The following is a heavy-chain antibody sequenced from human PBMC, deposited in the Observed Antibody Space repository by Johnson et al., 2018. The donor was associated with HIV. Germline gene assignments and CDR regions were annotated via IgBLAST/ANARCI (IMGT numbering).Heavy chain of an antibody. CDR3: WAQWTVITFGGPSAFDI. CDR1: GFTFSNAW. V-gene: IGHV3-15*01. J-gene: IGHJ3*02. Sequence: MLLVESGGGLVKPGGSLRLSCAASGFTFSNAWITWVRQGPGKGLEWVGRIKSKTDGGTTDYAAPVKGRFSISSDDSTNTLHMQMSSLKTEDTAVYYCWAQWTVITFGGPSAFDIWGQGTVVTVS. D-gene: IGHD3-16*01. CDR2: IKSKTDGGTT.